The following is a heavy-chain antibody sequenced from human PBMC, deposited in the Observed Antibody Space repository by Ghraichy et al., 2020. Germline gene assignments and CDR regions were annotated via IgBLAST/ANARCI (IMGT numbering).Heavy chain of an antibody. CDR3: ARPITMVRGLMSMDV. V-gene: IGHV3-30-3*01. CDR1: GFTFSSYA. D-gene: IGHD3-10*01. CDR2: ISYDGSNK. J-gene: IGHJ6*03. Sequence: GESLNISCAASGFTFSSYAMHWVRQAPGKGLEWVAVISYDGSNKYYADSVKGRFTISRDNSKNTLYLQMNSLRAEDTAVYYCARPITMVRGLMSMDVWGKGTTVTVSS.